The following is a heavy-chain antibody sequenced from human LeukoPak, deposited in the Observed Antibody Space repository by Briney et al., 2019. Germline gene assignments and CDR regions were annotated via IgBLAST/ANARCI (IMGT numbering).Heavy chain of an antibody. Sequence: GASVKVSCKASGYTFTGYYMHWVRQAPGQGLEWMGWINPNSGGTNYAQKFQGRVTMTRDMSTSTVYMDLSSLRSEDTAVYYCARVAAEVVGVPGAIGFGWLRRDYYYMDVWGKGTTVTVSS. CDR1: GYTFTGYY. CDR2: INPNSGGT. D-gene: IGHD2-2*02. CDR3: ARVAAEVVGVPGAIGFGWLRRDYYYMDV. J-gene: IGHJ6*03. V-gene: IGHV1-2*02.